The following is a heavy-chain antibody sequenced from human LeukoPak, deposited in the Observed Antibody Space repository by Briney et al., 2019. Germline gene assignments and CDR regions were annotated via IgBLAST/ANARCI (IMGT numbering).Heavy chain of an antibody. CDR3: ASLLRGRETDFDY. CDR2: INPNSGGT. J-gene: IGHJ4*02. CDR1: GYSFILYG. D-gene: IGHD2/OR15-2a*01. Sequence: ASVKVSCKTSGYSFILYGISWVRQAPGQGLEWMGWINPNSGGTNYAQKFQGRVTMTRDTSISTAYMELSRLRSDDTAVYYCASLLRGRETDFDYWGQGTLVTVSS. V-gene: IGHV1-2*02.